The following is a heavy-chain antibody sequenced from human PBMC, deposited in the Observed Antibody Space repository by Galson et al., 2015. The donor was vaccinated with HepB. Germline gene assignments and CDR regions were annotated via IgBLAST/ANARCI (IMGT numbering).Heavy chain of an antibody. D-gene: IGHD2-2*01. CDR1: GYTFTNYG. Sequence: SVKVSCKASGYTFTNYGISWVRQAPGQGLEWMGWISGYNGNTNYAQKVQGRVTMTTDTFTSTAYMELRSLRSDDTAVYYCARQVVPAAVYYYYYMDVWGKGTTVTVSS. CDR3: ARQVVPAAVYYYYYMDV. V-gene: IGHV1-18*01. J-gene: IGHJ6*03. CDR2: ISGYNGNT.